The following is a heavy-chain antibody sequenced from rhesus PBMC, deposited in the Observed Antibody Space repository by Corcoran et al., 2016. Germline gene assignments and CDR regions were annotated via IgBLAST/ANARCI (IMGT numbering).Heavy chain of an antibody. J-gene: IGHJ5-2*02. CDR3: VGEGGCTGSGCYDNSFGV. CDR2: IYCSGSGT. V-gene: IGHV4-169*02. Sequence: QLQLQESGPGLVKPSETLSVTCAVSGGSISSSYWSWIRQAPGKGMEWIWYIYCSGSGTKYHPSLKCRITLSVGPSKDQVSLKLSSVAAADTAVYYCVGEGGCTGSGCYDNSFGVWGRGFLVTVSS. D-gene: IGHD2-21*01. CDR1: GGSISSSY.